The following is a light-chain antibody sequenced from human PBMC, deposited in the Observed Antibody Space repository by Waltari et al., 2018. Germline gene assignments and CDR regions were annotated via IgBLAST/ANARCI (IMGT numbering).Light chain of an antibody. V-gene: IGLV2-23*02. CDR2: EVT. CDR1: NSDVGNYNL. Sequence: QAALTQPASVSGSPGQSITISCTERNSDVGNYNLVSWYQQHQAKAPNLIIYEVTNRPSGITDCFSGFKTGNTDSLTISGLQAEDEADYYCCSYAGSWIWVFGGGTELTVL. CDR3: CSYAGSWIWV. J-gene: IGLJ3*02.